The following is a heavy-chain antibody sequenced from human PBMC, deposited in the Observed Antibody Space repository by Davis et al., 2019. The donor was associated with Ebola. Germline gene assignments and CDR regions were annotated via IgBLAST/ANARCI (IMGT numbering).Heavy chain of an antibody. CDR2: IKPDGSEK. Sequence: GESLKISCAASGFSFSSHYMYWVRQAPGKGLEWVANIKPDGSEKYYVDSVKGRFTISRDNAQNSLYLQMNSLRAEDTAVYYCARAGVTVARDYWGQGTLVTVSS. D-gene: IGHD6-19*01. CDR1: GFSFSSHY. J-gene: IGHJ4*02. CDR3: ARAGVTVARDY. V-gene: IGHV3-7*03.